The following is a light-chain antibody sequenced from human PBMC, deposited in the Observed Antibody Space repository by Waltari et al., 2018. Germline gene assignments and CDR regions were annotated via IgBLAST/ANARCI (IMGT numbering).Light chain of an antibody. CDR2: WAS. CDR1: QRVLYTSNNQNY. Sequence: DIVMTQSPDSLSVSLGERATINCKSSQRVLYTSNNQNYLAWFHQRPGQPPKMLIYWASTRKSGVPDRFSGAGSGTDFTLTISSLQAEDVGMYYCQQYYSTPWTFGQGTRVEIK. CDR3: QQYYSTPWT. V-gene: IGKV4-1*01. J-gene: IGKJ1*01.